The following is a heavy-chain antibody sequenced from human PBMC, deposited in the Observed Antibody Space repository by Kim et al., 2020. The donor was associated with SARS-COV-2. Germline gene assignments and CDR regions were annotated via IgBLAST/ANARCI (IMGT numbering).Heavy chain of an antibody. CDR3: AHGQQLAAYAFDI. Sequence: RYRPSLKSKLTIHKDTSKNQVVLTLTNMDPVDTATYYCAHGQQLAAYAFDIWGQGTMVTVSS. D-gene: IGHD6-13*01. V-gene: IGHV2-5*01. J-gene: IGHJ3*02.